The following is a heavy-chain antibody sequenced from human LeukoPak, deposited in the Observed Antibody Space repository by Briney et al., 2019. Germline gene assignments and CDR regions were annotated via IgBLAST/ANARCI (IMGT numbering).Heavy chain of an antibody. D-gene: IGHD3-22*01. V-gene: IGHV1-2*02. Sequence: ASVKVSCKASGYTFTGYYMHWVRQAPGQGLEWMGWINPNSGGTNYAQKLQGRVTMTTDTSTSTAYMELRSLRSDDTAVYYCARDQSLLPYYYDSSGYAPFDYWGQGTLVTVSS. CDR1: GYTFTGYY. J-gene: IGHJ4*02. CDR3: ARDQSLLPYYYDSSGYAPFDY. CDR2: INPNSGGT.